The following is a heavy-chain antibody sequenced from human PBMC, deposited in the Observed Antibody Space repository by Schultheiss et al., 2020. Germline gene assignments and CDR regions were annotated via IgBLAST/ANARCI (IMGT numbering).Heavy chain of an antibody. V-gene: IGHV4-34*01. J-gene: IGHJ4*02. CDR1: GESLSGYY. Sequence: SETLSLTCAVYGESLSGYYWTWIRQPPGKGLEWIGEINRSGSTNYNPSLKSRVTVSIDTSKNQFSLKLTSVTAADTAIYYCARVGSEGAWWLRAIRYWGQGTLVTVSS. CDR2: INRSGST. CDR3: ARVGSEGAWWLRAIRY. D-gene: IGHD5-12*01.